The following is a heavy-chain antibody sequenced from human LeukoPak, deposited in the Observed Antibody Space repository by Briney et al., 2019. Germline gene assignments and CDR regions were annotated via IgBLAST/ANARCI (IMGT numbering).Heavy chain of an antibody. V-gene: IGHV3-13*04. CDR3: AKGTERYREVSSFDF. CDR1: GFTFSYYD. D-gene: IGHD3-10*01. CDR2: IDTAGAT. Sequence: GGSPRLSCAASGFTFSYYDMHWVRQAAGEGLEWVSGIDTAGATYYPGSVKGRFTISRDNSKNTLYLQMNSLRAEDSAAYYCAKGTERYREVSSFDFWGQGTLVTVSS. J-gene: IGHJ4*02.